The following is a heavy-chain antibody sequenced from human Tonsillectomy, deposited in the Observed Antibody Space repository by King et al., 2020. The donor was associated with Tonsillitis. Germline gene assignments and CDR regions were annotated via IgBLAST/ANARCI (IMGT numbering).Heavy chain of an antibody. CDR3: ARKPSSGWYEKVDE. CDR2: IYPGDSDT. CDR1: GYTFISHW. D-gene: IGHD6-19*01. J-gene: IGHJ4*02. V-gene: IGHV5-51*01. Sequence: QLVQSGAEVKKPGESLKSSCKGSGYTFISHWSGWVRQMPGEGLEWMGIIYPGDSDTGDRPSFQGQVTISADKSISTTYLQWSSLRASDTAMYYCARKPSSGWYEKVDEWGQGTM.